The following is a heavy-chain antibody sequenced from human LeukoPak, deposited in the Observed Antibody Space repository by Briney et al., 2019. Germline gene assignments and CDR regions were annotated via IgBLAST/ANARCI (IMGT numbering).Heavy chain of an antibody. V-gene: IGHV4-34*01. D-gene: IGHD3-10*01. J-gene: IGHJ4*02. CDR3: ARDSARGALY. Sequence: PSETLSLTCAVYGGSFSGYYWSWIRQPPGKGLEWIGEINHSGSTNYNPSLKSRVTISVDTSKNQFSLKLSSVTAADTAVYYCARDSARGALYWDQGTLVTVSS. CDR1: GGSFSGYY. CDR2: INHSGST.